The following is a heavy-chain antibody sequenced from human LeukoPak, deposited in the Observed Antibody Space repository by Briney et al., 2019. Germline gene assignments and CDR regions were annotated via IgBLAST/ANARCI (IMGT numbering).Heavy chain of an antibody. Sequence: GGSLRLSCAGAEFIFRSYAMSWVRQAPGKGLEWVSVISDGSGSTTYYADSVKGRFTISRDNSKNTLYLQMNSLRAEDTAVYYCARETAVAGTYYSDYWGQGTLVTVSS. D-gene: IGHD6-19*01. CDR2: ISDGSGSTT. CDR1: EFIFRSYA. CDR3: ARETAVAGTYYSDY. J-gene: IGHJ4*02. V-gene: IGHV3-23*01.